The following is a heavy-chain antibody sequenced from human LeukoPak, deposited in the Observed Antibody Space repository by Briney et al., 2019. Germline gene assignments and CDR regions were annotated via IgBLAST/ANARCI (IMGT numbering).Heavy chain of an antibody. CDR3: AKVIVATIYPIDY. CDR2: ISGSGGST. J-gene: IGHJ4*02. CDR1: GLTFSSYV. D-gene: IGHD5-12*01. Sequence: PGGSLRLSCTASGLTFSSYVMSWVRQAPGKGLEWVSVISGSGGSTYYADSVKGRFTISRDNSKNTLYLRMNSLRAEDTAVYYCAKVIVATIYPIDYWGQGTLVTVSS. V-gene: IGHV3-23*01.